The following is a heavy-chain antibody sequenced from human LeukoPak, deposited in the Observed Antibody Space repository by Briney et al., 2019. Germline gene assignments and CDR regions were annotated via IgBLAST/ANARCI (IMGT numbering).Heavy chain of an antibody. D-gene: IGHD6-13*01. Sequence: GGSLRLSCAASGFTFSNYDMHWVRQAPGKGLVWVSRVNSDGSTTNYADSVKGRFTISRDNAENTLYMRMNSLRPEDTAVYYCARGYYSSSRFDSWGQGTLVTVSS. J-gene: IGHJ4*02. V-gene: IGHV3-74*01. CDR2: VNSDGSTT. CDR3: ARGYYSSSRFDS. CDR1: GFTFSNYD.